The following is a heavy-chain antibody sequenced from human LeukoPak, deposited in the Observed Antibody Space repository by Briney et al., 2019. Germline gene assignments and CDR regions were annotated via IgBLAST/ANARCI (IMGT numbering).Heavy chain of an antibody. V-gene: IGHV3-66*01. J-gene: IGHJ4*02. CDR2: IYSGGST. Sequence: GGSLRLSCAASEFSVGSNYMTWVRQAPGKGLEWVSLIYSGGSTYYADSVKGRFTISRDNSKNTLYLQMNSLRAEDTAVYYCAKTYYDSSGYYYDDPLDYWGQGTLVTVSS. D-gene: IGHD3-22*01. CDR1: EFSVGSNY. CDR3: AKTYYDSSGYYYDDPLDY.